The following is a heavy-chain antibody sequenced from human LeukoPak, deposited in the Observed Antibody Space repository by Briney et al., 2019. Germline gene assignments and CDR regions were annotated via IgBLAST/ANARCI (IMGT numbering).Heavy chain of an antibody. D-gene: IGHD2/OR15-2a*01. CDR3: ARGGIDIVSVPVSNWFDP. V-gene: IGHV1-18*01. CDR1: GYTFINYG. Sequence: ASVKLSCKASGYTFINYGITWVRQAPGQGLEWMGWSSPYNGKTNYAQKLQGRVTMTTDTYTNTAYMELRSLRSDDTAVYYCARGGIDIVSVPVSNWFDPWGQGTLVTVSS. J-gene: IGHJ5*02. CDR2: SSPYNGKT.